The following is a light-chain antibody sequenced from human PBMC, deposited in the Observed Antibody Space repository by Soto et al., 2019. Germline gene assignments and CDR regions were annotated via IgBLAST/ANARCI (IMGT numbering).Light chain of an antibody. Sequence: EIVMTQSPATLSVSPGERATLSCRASQSVSSNLVWYQQKPGQAPRLLIYGASTRATGIPARFSGSGSGTEFTLTISSLQSKDFAVYYCQQYNNWPPWTFGQGTKVEIK. CDR3: QQYNNWPPWT. J-gene: IGKJ1*01. CDR2: GAS. CDR1: QSVSSN. V-gene: IGKV3-15*01.